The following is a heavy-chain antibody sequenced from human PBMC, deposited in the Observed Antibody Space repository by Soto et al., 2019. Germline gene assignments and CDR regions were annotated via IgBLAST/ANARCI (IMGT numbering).Heavy chain of an antibody. CDR3: ARERMNGLDV. CDR2: INPGNGGA. CDR1: GYTFNGDY. J-gene: IGHJ6*02. V-gene: IGHV1-2*02. Sequence: AAVHVSCEASGYTFNGDYMHWVRQAPGQGVEWMGWINPGNGGANYAQKAQGRVTMTRDTSISTAYMELSRLRSDDTAVFYCARERMNGLDVWGQGTMVTVSS.